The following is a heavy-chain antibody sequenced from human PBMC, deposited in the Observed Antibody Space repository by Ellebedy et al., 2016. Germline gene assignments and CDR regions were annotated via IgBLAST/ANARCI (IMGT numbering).Heavy chain of an antibody. CDR1: GFTFSSYT. Sequence: GESLKISXAASGFTFSSYTMRWVRQAPGKGLEWVSDISGSGGSTYYADSVKGRFTISRDNSKNTLYLQMNSLRAEDTAVYYCAKVVTDLDYWGQGTLVTVSS. CDR3: AKVVTDLDY. CDR2: ISGSGGST. J-gene: IGHJ4*02. D-gene: IGHD2-21*02. V-gene: IGHV3-23*01.